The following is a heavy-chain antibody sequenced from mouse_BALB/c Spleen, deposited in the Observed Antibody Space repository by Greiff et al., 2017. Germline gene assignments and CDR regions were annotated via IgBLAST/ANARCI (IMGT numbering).Heavy chain of an antibody. CDR3: NAGDGVDY. D-gene: IGHD1-1*01. CDR1: GFNIKDYY. Sequence: VQLQQSGAELVRSGASVKLSCTASGFNIKDYYMHWVKQRPEQGLEWIGWIDPENGDTEYAPKFQGKATMTADTSSNTAYLQLSSLTSEDTAVYYYNAGDGVDYWGQGTTLTVSS. V-gene: IGHV14-4*02. CDR2: IDPENGDT. J-gene: IGHJ2*01.